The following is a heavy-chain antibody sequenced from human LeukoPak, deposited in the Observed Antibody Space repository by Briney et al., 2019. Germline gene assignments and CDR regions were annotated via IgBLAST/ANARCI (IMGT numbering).Heavy chain of an antibody. V-gene: IGHV4-59*01. CDR3: AREGYYDSSGYYPLWDY. CDR2: IYYSGST. Sequence: SETLSLTCVVYGGSFSDYYWSWIRQPPGKGLEWIGYIYYSGSTNYNPSLKSRVTISVDTSKNQFSLKLSSVTAADTAVYYCAREGYYDSSGYYPLWDYWGQGTLVTVSS. J-gene: IGHJ4*02. CDR1: GGSFSDYY. D-gene: IGHD3-22*01.